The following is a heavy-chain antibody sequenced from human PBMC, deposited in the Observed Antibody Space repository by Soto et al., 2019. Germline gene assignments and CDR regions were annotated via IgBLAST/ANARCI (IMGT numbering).Heavy chain of an antibody. V-gene: IGHV3-30-3*01. CDR2: IAYDGTIK. J-gene: IGHJ4*02. D-gene: IGHD1-26*01. Sequence: QEQLVESGGDVVQPGRSLTLSCAASGFTFSANAMHWVRQAPGKGLEWVAVIAYDGTIKIYRDSVKGRFTISRDDSKSTLYLPMNSLRPEDTAVYYCARDKIKGAPEYLDSGGQGTQVTVSS. CDR3: ARDKIKGAPEYLDS. CDR1: GFTFSANA.